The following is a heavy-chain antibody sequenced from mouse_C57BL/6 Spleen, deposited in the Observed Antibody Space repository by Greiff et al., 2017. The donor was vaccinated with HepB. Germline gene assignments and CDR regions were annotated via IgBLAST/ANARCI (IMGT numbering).Heavy chain of an antibody. CDR3: ARGRLLWDFDV. D-gene: IGHD2-1*01. V-gene: IGHV3-8*01. CDR2: ISYSGST. Sequence: EVKLLESGHGLAKPSQTLSLTCSVPGYSITRDYWNWIRKFPGNKLEYMGYISYSGSTYYNPSLKSRISITRDTSKNQYYLQLNSVTTEDTDTYYCARGRLLWDFDVWGTGTTVTVSS. CDR1: GYSITRDY. J-gene: IGHJ1*03.